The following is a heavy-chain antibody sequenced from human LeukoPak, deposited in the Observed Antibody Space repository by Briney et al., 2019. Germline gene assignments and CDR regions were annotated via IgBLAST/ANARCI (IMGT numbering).Heavy chain of an antibody. D-gene: IGHD6-6*01. CDR3: AKSGGGISARRNFDY. Sequence: GGSLRLSCAASGFTFRSSAMSWVRQAPGKGLEWVSAVSGSGGSTYYADSVKGRFTISRDNYKNTLYLQMNSLRAEDTAVYYCAKSGGGISARRNFDYWGQGTLVTVSS. CDR1: GFTFRSSA. CDR2: VSGSGGST. V-gene: IGHV3-23*01. J-gene: IGHJ4*02.